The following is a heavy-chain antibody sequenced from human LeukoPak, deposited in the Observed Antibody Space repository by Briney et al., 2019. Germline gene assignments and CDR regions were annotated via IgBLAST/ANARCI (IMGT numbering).Heavy chain of an antibody. J-gene: IGHJ1*01. CDR3: ARDMVRGVRSEYLQH. D-gene: IGHD3-10*01. CDR1: GYTFTGYY. Sequence: ASVKVSCKASGYTFTGYYMHWVRQAPGQGLEWMGWINPNSGGTNYAQKFQGRVTMTRDTSISTAYMELSRLRSDDTAVYYCARDMVRGVRSEYLQHWGQGTLVTVSS. V-gene: IGHV1-2*02. CDR2: INPNSGGT.